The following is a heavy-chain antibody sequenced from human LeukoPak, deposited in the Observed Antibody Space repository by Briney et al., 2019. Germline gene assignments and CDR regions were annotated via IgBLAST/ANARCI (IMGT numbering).Heavy chain of an antibody. Sequence: GGSLRLSCAASGFTFSNYALSWVRQAPGKGLEWVSTISDTSTNTHYADSVTGRFTISRDNSMNTLYLQMNSLRAEATAIYFCAKVPYPDYGSWRPPFMDVWGQGTTVAVSS. V-gene: IGHV3-23*01. J-gene: IGHJ6*02. CDR1: GFTFSNYA. CDR2: ISDTSTNT. CDR3: AKVPYPDYGSWRPPFMDV. D-gene: IGHD3-10*01.